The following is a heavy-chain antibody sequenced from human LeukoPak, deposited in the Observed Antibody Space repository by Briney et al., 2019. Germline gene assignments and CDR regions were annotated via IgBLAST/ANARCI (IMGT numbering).Heavy chain of an antibody. CDR2: INTNTGNP. CDR1: GYTFTSYA. J-gene: IGHJ4*02. D-gene: IGHD6-19*01. V-gene: IGHV7-4-1*02. CDR3: ARAILGSGWYLSGNVDY. Sequence: GASVKVSCKASGYTFTSYAMNWVRQAPGQGLEWMGWINTNTGNPTYAQGFTGRFVFSLDTSVSTAYLQISSLKAEDTAAYYCARAILGSGWYLSGNVDYWGQGTLVTVSS.